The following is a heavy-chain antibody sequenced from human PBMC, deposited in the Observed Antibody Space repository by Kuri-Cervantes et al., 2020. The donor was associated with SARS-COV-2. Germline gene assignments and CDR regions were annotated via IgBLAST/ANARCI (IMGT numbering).Heavy chain of an antibody. V-gene: IGHV3-53*05. J-gene: IGHJ4*02. CDR1: GFTVSSNY. CDR2: IYSGGST. D-gene: IGHD6-19*01. CDR3: AKSGGSDSSGTDY. Sequence: LSLTCAASGFTVSSNYMSWVRQAPGKGLEWVSVIYSGGSTYYADSVKGRFTISRDNSKNTLYLQMNSLRAGDTALYYCAKSGGSDSSGTDYWGQGTLVNGSS.